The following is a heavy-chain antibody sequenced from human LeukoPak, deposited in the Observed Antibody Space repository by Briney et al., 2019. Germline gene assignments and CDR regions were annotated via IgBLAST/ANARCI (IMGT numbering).Heavy chain of an antibody. V-gene: IGHV4-39*07. CDR2: IYYSGST. J-gene: IGHJ6*04. Sequence: SSETLSLTCTVSGGSISSSSYYWGWIRQPPGKGLEWIGSIYYSGSTYYNPSLKSRVTISVDTSKNQFSLKLSSVTAADTAVYYCARVRDGRMDVWGKGTTVTVSS. CDR1: GGSISSSSYY. D-gene: IGHD3-10*01. CDR3: ARVRDGRMDV.